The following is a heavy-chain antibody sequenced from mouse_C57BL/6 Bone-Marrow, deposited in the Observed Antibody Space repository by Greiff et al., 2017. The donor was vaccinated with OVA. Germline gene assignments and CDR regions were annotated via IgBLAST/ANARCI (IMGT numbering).Heavy chain of an antibody. J-gene: IGHJ1*03. CDR2: VDPENGYT. CDR1: GFNIKDDY. V-gene: IGHV14-4*01. CDR3: ARTGRIFDV. Sequence: EVQLQQSGAELVRPGASVKLSCTASGFNIKDDYMHWVKQRPEQGLEWIGWVDPENGYTEYASKFQGKATITADTSSNTAYLQLSSLTSEDTAVYYCARTGRIFDVWGTGTTVTVSS.